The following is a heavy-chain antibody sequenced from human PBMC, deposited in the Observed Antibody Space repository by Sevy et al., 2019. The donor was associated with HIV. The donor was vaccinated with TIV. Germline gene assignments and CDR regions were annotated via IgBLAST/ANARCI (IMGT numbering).Heavy chain of an antibody. J-gene: IGHJ4*02. CDR2: IYHSGST. V-gene: IGHV4-38-2*02. CDR1: GYSISSGYY. CDR3: ARDPSYYDSSGYPSPIDY. D-gene: IGHD3-22*01. Sequence: SETLSLTCTVSGYSISSGYYWGWIRQPPGKGLEWIRSIYHSGSTYYNPSLKSRVTISVDTSKNQFSLKLSSVTAADTAVYYCARDPSYYDSSGYPSPIDYWGQRTLVTVSS.